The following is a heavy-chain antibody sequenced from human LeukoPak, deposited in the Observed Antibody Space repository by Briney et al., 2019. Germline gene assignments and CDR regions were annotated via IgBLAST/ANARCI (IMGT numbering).Heavy chain of an antibody. Sequence: GGSLRLSCAASGFTFNSYAMTWVRQAPGKGLEWVSAMSEGGDSTHYADSVKGRFTISRDNSKNTLYLQMNSLRAGDTAVYYCAKDRYIGAAGTPEAFDIWGQGTMVTVSS. V-gene: IGHV3-23*01. D-gene: IGHD6-13*01. CDR3: AKDRYIGAAGTPEAFDI. CDR2: MSEGGDST. J-gene: IGHJ3*02. CDR1: GFTFNSYA.